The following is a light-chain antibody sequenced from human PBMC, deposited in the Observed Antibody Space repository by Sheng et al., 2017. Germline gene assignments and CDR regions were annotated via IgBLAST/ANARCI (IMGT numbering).Light chain of an antibody. CDR3: QQYDNLFT. J-gene: IGKJ3*01. CDR2: DAS. Sequence: DIQMTQSPSSLSASVGDRVTITCQASQDISNYLNWYQQKPGKAPKLLIYDASNLETGVPSRFSGSGSGTDFTFTISSLQPEDIATYYCQQYDNLFTFGPRAKVGYQT. CDR1: QDISNY. V-gene: IGKV1-33*01.